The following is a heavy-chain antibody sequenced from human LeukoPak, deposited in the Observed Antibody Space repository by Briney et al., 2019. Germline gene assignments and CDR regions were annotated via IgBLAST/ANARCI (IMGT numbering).Heavy chain of an antibody. Sequence: GGSLRLSCAASGFTFSSYGMHWVRQAPGKGLEWVAVIWYDGSNKYYADSVKGRFTISRDNSKNTLYLQMNSLRAEDTAVYYCAANYYGSGSYRFEHWGQGTLVTVSS. CDR1: GFTFSSYG. CDR3: AANYYGSGSYRFEH. CDR2: IWYDGSNK. V-gene: IGHV3-30*02. D-gene: IGHD3-10*01. J-gene: IGHJ1*01.